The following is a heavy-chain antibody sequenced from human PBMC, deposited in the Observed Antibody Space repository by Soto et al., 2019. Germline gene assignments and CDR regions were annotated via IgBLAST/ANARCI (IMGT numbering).Heavy chain of an antibody. CDR1: DIYGGSINNYF. CDR2: IRYGGTT. V-gene: IGHV4-59*01. D-gene: IGHD3-16*01. J-gene: IGHJ4*02. CDR3: ASGFSQVWEAGRY. Sequence: QVQLQESGPGLVKPSETMSLTCTVSDIYGGSINNYFRSWFRQPPGKGLEWIGYIRYGGTTDYNPSLKSRVTMSLDTSKNQFSMRLTSVTAADTAVYYWASGFSQVWEAGRYWGQGILVTVS.